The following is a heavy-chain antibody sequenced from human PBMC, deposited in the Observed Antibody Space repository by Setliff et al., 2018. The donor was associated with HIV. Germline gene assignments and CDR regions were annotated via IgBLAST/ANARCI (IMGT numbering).Heavy chain of an antibody. CDR1: GGSISSGDYF. Sequence: PSETLSLTCTVSGGSISSGDYFLSWIRQAPGKGQEWIGCIYYSGSAYYDPSLQSRVTISVDTSKNQVSLKLNSMTAADTAVYFCVRGPQWLVQKGRVYYFDYWGQGALVTVSS. J-gene: IGHJ4*02. D-gene: IGHD6-19*01. CDR2: IYYSGSA. CDR3: VRGPQWLVQKGRVYYFDY. V-gene: IGHV4-30-4*08.